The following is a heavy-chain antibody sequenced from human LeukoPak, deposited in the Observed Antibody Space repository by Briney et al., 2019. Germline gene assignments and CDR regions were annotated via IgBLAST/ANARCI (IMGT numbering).Heavy chain of an antibody. V-gene: IGHV4-30-4*01. J-gene: IGHJ2*01. Sequence: PSQTLSLTCTVSGGSISTSDYYWNWIRQPPGKGLEWIGYIFYSGNTYYNPSLKSRLTISVDTSKNEFSLKLRSVTAADTAVYYCARQGYDYGDEWGCFDLWGRGTLVTVSS. CDR2: IFYSGNT. CDR3: ARQGYDYGDEWGCFDL. D-gene: IGHD4-17*01. CDR1: GGSISTSDYY.